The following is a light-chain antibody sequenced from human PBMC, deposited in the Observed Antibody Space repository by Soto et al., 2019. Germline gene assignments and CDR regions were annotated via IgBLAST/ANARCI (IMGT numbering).Light chain of an antibody. J-gene: IGKJ1*01. CDR2: GAS. Sequence: ERVMTQSPATPSVSPGERATLSCSASQSVSSYLAWYQQKPGQAPRLLIYGASSRATGIPDRFSGSGSGTDFTLTISRLEPEDFAVYYCQQYGSSPPTWTFGQGTKVDIK. CDR1: QSVSSY. CDR3: QQYGSSPPTWT. V-gene: IGKV3-20*01.